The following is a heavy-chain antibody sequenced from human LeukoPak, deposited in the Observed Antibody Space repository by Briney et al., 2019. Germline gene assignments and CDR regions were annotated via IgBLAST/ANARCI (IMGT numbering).Heavy chain of an antibody. CDR1: GFTFSGYW. Sequence: GGSLKLSCAACGFTFSGYWMYWVRQAPGKGPLWVARLNTDGSSLNYADSVNGRFTISRDNAKNTLYLQMNSLGAEDTAVYYCARRINYYDSSGYYYVRYFDSWGQGTLVAVSS. J-gene: IGHJ4*02. CDR2: LNTDGSSL. D-gene: IGHD3-22*01. V-gene: IGHV3-74*01. CDR3: ARRINYYDSSGYYYVRYFDS.